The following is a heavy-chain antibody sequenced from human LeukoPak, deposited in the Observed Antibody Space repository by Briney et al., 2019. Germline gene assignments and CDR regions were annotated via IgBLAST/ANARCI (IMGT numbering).Heavy chain of an antibody. CDR2: MNPNSGNT. Sequence: GASVKVSCKASGYTFTSYDINWVRQATGQGLEWMGWMNPNSGNTGYAQKFQGRVTMTRNTSISTAYMELSSLRSEDTAVYYCAKDPRRMARLITFGGGRPYYFDYWGQGTLVTVSS. CDR3: AKDPRRMARLITFGGGRPYYFDY. V-gene: IGHV1-8*01. CDR1: GYTFTSYD. D-gene: IGHD3-16*01. J-gene: IGHJ4*02.